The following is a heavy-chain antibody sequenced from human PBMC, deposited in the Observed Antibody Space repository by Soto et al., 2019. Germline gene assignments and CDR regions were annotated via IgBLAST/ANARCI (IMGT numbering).Heavy chain of an antibody. CDR2: MNPNSGNT. Sequence: ASVKVSCKASGYTFTSYDINWVRQATGQGLEWMGWMNPNSGNTGYAQKFQGRVTMTRNTSISTAYIELSSLRSEDTAVYYCARGGLWQILYYFDYWGQGTLVPVYS. V-gene: IGHV1-8*01. CDR1: GYTFTSYD. D-gene: IGHD3-16*01. J-gene: IGHJ4*02. CDR3: ARGGLWQILYYFDY.